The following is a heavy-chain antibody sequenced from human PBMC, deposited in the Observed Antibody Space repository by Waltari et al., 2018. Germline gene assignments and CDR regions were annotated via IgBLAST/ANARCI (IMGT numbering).Heavy chain of an antibody. CDR1: GFRFSTYG. D-gene: IGHD4-17*01. J-gene: IGHJ6*02. CDR3: AKGRAAYGYYYFGMDV. V-gene: IGHV3-30*18. CDR2: ISYDVVKK. Sequence: QVQLVESGGGVVQPGRSLRLSWVAFGFRFSTYGMHWVGQAPGKGLEWVAVISYDVVKKYYADAVKGRFTISRDNSKNTLFLQVNSLRAADTAIYYCAKGRAAYGYYYFGMDVWGQGTTVTVSS.